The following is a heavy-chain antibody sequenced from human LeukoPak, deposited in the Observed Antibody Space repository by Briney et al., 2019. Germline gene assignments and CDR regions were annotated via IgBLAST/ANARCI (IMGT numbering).Heavy chain of an antibody. V-gene: IGHV3-74*01. J-gene: IGHJ1*01. D-gene: IGHD2-15*01. Sequence: GGSLRLSCAASGFTFRSHWMHWVRQVPGKGLVWVSHISTDGTTTNYADPVKGRFTISRDNAKDTLYPQMHSLRVDDTAVYYCARSLGYSSGGWGQGTLVTVSS. CDR2: ISTDGTTT. CDR1: GFTFRSHW. CDR3: ARSLGYSSGG.